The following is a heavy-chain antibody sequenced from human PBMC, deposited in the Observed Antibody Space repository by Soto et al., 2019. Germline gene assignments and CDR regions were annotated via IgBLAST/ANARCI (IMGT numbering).Heavy chain of an antibody. Sequence: SETLSLTCTVSGGSISSYYWSWIRQPPGKGLEWIGYIYYSGSTNYNPSLKSRVTISVDTSKNQFSLKLSSVTAADTAVYYCGRDFLGPSPVTTYYYRDVGGKGTRVTVPS. CDR1: GGSISSYY. CDR2: IYYSGST. CDR3: GRDFLGPSPVTTYYYRDV. D-gene: IGHD4-17*01. J-gene: IGHJ6*03. V-gene: IGHV4-59*01.